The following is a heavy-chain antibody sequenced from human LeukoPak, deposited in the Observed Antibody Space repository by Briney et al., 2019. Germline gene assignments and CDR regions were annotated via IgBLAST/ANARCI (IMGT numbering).Heavy chain of an antibody. D-gene: IGHD4-17*01. CDR2: INHSGDTNT. Sequence: PSETLSLTCAVYGESFSGYYWSWVRQPPGKGLEWIGEINHSGDTNTNYNPSLKSRVTLSVDTSKIQFSLKLNSVTAADTAVYYYARVHGPLDYWGQGILVTVSS. CDR3: ARVHGPLDY. CDR1: GESFSGYY. J-gene: IGHJ4*02. V-gene: IGHV4-34*01.